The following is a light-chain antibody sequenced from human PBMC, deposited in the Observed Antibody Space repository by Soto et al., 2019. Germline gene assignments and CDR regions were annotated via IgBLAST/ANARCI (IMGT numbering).Light chain of an antibody. J-gene: IGKJ5*01. CDR3: QQYNTWPAEIT. CDR1: QSVSSY. V-gene: IGKV3-11*01. Sequence: EIVLTQSPATLSLSPGERATLSCRASQSVSSYLAWYQQKPGQAPRRLIYDASNRATGIPARFSGSGSGTEFTLTISSLQSEGSAVYYCQQYNTWPAEITFCQGRRLEIK. CDR2: DAS.